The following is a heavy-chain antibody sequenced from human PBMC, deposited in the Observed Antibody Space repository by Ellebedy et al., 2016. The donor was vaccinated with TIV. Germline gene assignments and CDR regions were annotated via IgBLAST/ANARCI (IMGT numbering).Heavy chain of an antibody. D-gene: IGHD6-19*01. Sequence: PGGSLRLSCAASGISVSSNYMNRVRQAPGKALEWVSVIYTGGITYYADSVKGRFTISRDNSKNTLFLQMNSLRAEDTAVYYCANKGGSNGPIDYWGQGTLVTVSS. CDR1: GISVSSNY. CDR2: IYTGGIT. J-gene: IGHJ4*02. V-gene: IGHV3-66*01. CDR3: ANKGGSNGPIDY.